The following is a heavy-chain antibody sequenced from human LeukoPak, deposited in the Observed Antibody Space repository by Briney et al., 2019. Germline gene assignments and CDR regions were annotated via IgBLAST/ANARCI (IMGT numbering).Heavy chain of an antibody. J-gene: IGHJ4*02. D-gene: IGHD5-24*01. CDR3: VKDRWVDY. CDR1: GFTFSAYA. V-gene: IGHV3-64D*06. CDR2: ISSNGAKT. Sequence: PGGSLRLSCPVSGFTFSAYAMHWVRQAPGRGLQYVSSISSNGAKTYYADSVKGRFTISRDNSKNTLYLQMSSLRLEDTAVYYCVKDRWVDYWGQGLLVTVSS.